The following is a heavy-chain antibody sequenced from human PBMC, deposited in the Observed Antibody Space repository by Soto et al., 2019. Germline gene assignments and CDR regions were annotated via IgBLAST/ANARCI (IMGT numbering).Heavy chain of an antibody. D-gene: IGHD3-22*01. CDR3: ARPYYYDSSGYYVFDY. CDR2: ISYDGSNK. J-gene: IGHJ4*02. V-gene: IGHV3-30-3*01. Sequence: GGPLRLSCADSGFTFSSYAMHWVRQDPGTGLEWVAVISYDGSNKYYAGSVKGRFTISRDNSKNTLYLQMNSLRAEDTAVYYCARPYYYDSSGYYVFDYWGQGTLVTVSS. CDR1: GFTFSSYA.